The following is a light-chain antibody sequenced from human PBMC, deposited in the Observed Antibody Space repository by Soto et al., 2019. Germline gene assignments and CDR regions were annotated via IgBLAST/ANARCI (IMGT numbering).Light chain of an antibody. J-gene: IGKJ5*01. CDR2: GAS. CDR3: PYYGSLLSP. CDR1: QSVSSY. V-gene: IGKV3-20*01. Sequence: EKVVKLGAARMTIDPGERGTIYNRVSQSVSSYLAWYQQKPGQAPRLLIYGASNRATGIPERFSGSGSVTHFDLTIRSLEAEDGAVYYCPYYGSLLSPFCDGTRLEIK.